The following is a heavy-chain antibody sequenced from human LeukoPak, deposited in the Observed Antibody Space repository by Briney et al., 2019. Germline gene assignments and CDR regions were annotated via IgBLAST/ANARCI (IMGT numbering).Heavy chain of an antibody. Sequence: PGGSLRLSCAASGFGVSVNYMSWVRQAPGKGLEWVSYISGSGAATYYADSVKGRFTISRDNPKDSLYLQLNSLRAEDTALYYCARVRGSYSADYWGQGTLVTVSS. D-gene: IGHD1-26*01. CDR3: ARVRGSYSADY. J-gene: IGHJ4*02. CDR2: ISGSGAAT. CDR1: GFGVSVNY. V-gene: IGHV3-11*01.